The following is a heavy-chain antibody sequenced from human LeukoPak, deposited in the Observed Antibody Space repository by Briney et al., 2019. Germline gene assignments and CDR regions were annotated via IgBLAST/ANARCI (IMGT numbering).Heavy chain of an antibody. D-gene: IGHD6-13*01. Sequence: GGSLRLSCAASGFTFSSYAMSWVRQAPGKGLEWVSAISGSGGRTDYADSVKGRFTISRDNSKNTLYLQMNGLRAEDTAVYYCAKDLWQQLVGYYFDYWGQGTLVTVSS. CDR2: ISGSGGRT. CDR1: GFTFSSYA. V-gene: IGHV3-23*01. CDR3: AKDLWQQLVGYYFDY. J-gene: IGHJ4*02.